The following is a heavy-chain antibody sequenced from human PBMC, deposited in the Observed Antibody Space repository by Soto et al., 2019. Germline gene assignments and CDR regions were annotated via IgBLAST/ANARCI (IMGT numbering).Heavy chain of an antibody. V-gene: IGHV4-34*01. CDR2: INHSGST. D-gene: IGHD3-3*01. J-gene: IGHJ5*02. Sequence: SETLSLTCAVYGGSFSGYYWSWIRQPPGKGLEWIGEINHSGSTNYNPSLKSRVTISVDTSKNQFSLKLSSVTAADTAVYYCARAQGTIFGVVTPYNWFDPWGKGTLVTVSS. CDR1: GGSFSGYY. CDR3: ARAQGTIFGVVTPYNWFDP.